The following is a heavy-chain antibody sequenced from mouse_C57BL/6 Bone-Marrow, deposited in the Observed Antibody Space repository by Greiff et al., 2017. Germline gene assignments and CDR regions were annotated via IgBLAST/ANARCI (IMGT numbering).Heavy chain of an antibody. J-gene: IGHJ2*01. D-gene: IGHD1-1*01. CDR2: LDPEDGET. V-gene: IGHV14-2*01. Sequence: VQLQQSGAELVKPGASVKLSCTASGFNIKDYYIHWVKQRTEQGLEWIGRLDPEDGETKYAPKFQDKATITTDKSSNTAYLQLSSLTSEDTAIYYCTRALIYYGTNYWGQGTTLTVSS. CDR3: TRALIYYGTNY. CDR1: GFNIKDYY.